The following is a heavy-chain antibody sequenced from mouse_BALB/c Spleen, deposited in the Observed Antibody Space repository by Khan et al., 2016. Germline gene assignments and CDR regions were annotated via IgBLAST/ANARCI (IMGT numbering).Heavy chain of an antibody. CDR3: ARAGYYGYLAY. J-gene: IGHJ3*01. V-gene: IGHV4-1*02. CDR1: GFDFSRYW. CDR2: INPDSSTI. Sequence: EVKLLESGGGLVQPGGSLKLSCAASGFDFSRYWMSWVRQAPGKGLEWIGEINPDSSTINYTPSLKDKFIISRDNAKHTLYLQMSKVRSEDTALYYCARAGYYGYLAYWGQGTLVTVSA. D-gene: IGHD1-1*01.